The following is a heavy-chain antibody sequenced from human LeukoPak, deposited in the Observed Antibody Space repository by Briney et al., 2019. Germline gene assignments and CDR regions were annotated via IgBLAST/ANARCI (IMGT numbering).Heavy chain of an antibody. D-gene: IGHD3-10*01. CDR2: ISPYNGST. Sequence: VASVKVSCKASGYTFNTYGVTWVRQAPGQGLEWMGWISPYNGSTNYAQKLQGRVTMTTDTSTSTAYMELRSLRSDDTAVYYCAREGDGRSGEVRAFEIWGQGTMVTVSS. V-gene: IGHV1-18*01. J-gene: IGHJ3*02. CDR1: GYTFNTYG. CDR3: AREGDGRSGEVRAFEI.